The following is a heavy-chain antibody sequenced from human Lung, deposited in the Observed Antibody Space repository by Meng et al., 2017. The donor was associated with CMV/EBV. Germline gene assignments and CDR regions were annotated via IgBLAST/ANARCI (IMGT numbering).Heavy chain of an antibody. CDR1: TFSSYW. CDR3: ARTSSSGLTPFDP. J-gene: IGHJ5*02. Sequence: TFSSYWMHWVRQAPGKGLEWIGSIYYSGSTYYNPSLKSRVTISVDTSKNQFSLKLSSVTAADTAVYYCARTSSSGLTPFDPWGQGTLVTVSS. V-gene: IGHV4-39*01. CDR2: IYYSGST. D-gene: IGHD6-19*01.